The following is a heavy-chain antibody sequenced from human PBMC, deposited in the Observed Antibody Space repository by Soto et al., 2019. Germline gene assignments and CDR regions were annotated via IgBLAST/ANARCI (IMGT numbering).Heavy chain of an antibody. CDR2: IYYSGST. J-gene: IGHJ4*02. CDR1: GGSISSSSYY. Sequence: SETLSLTCTVSGGSISSSSYYWGWIRQPPGKGLEWIGSIYYSGSTYYNPSLKSRVTISVDTSKNQFSLKLSSVTAADTAVYYCARHPRVIEDPFDYWGQGTLVTVSS. CDR3: ARHPRVIEDPFDY. V-gene: IGHV4-39*01. D-gene: IGHD3-22*01.